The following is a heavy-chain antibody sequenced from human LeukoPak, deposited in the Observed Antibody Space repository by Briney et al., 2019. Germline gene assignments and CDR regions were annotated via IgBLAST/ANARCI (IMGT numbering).Heavy chain of an antibody. CDR1: GGTFSSYA. CDR2: IIPIFGTA. V-gene: IGHV1-69*13. CDR3: ARSRFFIVVVTGYYGMDV. D-gene: IGHD2-21*02. Sequence: ASVKVSCKASGGTFSSYAISWVRQAPGQGLEWMGGIIPIFGTANYAQKFQGRVTITADESTSTAYMELSSLRSEDTAVYYCARSRFFIVVVTGYYGMDVWGQGTTVTVSS. J-gene: IGHJ6*02.